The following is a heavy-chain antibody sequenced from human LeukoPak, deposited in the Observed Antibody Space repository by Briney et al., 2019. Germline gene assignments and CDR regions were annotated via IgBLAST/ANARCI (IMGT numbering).Heavy chain of an antibody. J-gene: IGHJ4*02. CDR3: AKDGHCPDSICPTDIAVAGYVDS. Sequence: GGSLRLSCAASGFNFPIYTMNWVRQAPGKGLEWVSIINYNGRNTYYADSVEGRFTISRDNSKNMVHLQMNSLRAEDTAIYYCAKDGHCPDSICPTDIAVAGYVDSWGQGTLVTVSS. D-gene: IGHD6-19*01. V-gene: IGHV3-23*01. CDR1: GFNFPIYT. CDR2: INYNGRNT.